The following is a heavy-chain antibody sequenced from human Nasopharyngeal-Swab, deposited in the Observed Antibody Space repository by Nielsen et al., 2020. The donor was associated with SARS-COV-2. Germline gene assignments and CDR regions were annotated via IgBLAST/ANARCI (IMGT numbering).Heavy chain of an antibody. V-gene: IGHV3-74*01. J-gene: IGHJ5*02. CDR3: ARDCMITFGGVPNWFDP. Sequence: GESLRLSCAASGFTFSSYWMHLVRHAPGKGLVWVSRINSDGSSTSYADSVKGRFTISRDNAKNTLYLQMNSLRAEDTAVYYCARDCMITFGGVPNWFDPWGQGTLVTVSS. D-gene: IGHD3-16*01. CDR2: INSDGSST. CDR1: GFTFSSYW.